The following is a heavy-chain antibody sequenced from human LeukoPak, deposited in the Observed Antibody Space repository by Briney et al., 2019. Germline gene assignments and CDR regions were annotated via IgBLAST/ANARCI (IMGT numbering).Heavy chain of an antibody. Sequence: SVKVSCKASGGTFISYAISWVRQAPGQGLEWMGRIIPIFGTANYAQKFQGRVTITTDESTSTAYMELSSLRSEDTAVYYCARTLYSGSYYPDYWGQGTLVTVSS. J-gene: IGHJ4*02. CDR3: ARTLYSGSYYPDY. CDR1: GGTFISYA. D-gene: IGHD1-26*01. V-gene: IGHV1-69*05. CDR2: IIPIFGTA.